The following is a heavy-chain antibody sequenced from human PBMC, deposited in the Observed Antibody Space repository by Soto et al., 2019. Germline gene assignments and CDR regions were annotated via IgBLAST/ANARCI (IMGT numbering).Heavy chain of an antibody. V-gene: IGHV4-30-4*01. CDR1: GGSISSGDYY. CDR3: ARVLYYYDSSPAYYFDY. CDR2: IYYSGST. Sequence: SETLSLTCTVSGGSISSGDYYWSWIRQPPGKGLEWIGYIYYSGSTYYNPSLKSRVTISVDTSKNQFSLKLSSVTAADTAVYYCARVLYYYDSSPAYYFDYWGQGTLVTV. J-gene: IGHJ4*02. D-gene: IGHD3-22*01.